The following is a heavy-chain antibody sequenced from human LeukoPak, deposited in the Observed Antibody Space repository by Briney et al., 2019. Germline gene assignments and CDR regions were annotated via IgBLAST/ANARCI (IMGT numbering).Heavy chain of an antibody. CDR1: GYSFTNYL. D-gene: IGHD3-16*01. Sequence: GESLQISCKGSGYSFTNYLIACGRQMAGKGLEWMGMIYPANSHIKYSPSFRGQVTISADKSTNTAYLHWSSLTASDTAIYYCARHNCYDSWGQGTLVTVSS. CDR2: IYPANSHI. V-gene: IGHV5-51*01. J-gene: IGHJ4*02. CDR3: ARHNCYDS.